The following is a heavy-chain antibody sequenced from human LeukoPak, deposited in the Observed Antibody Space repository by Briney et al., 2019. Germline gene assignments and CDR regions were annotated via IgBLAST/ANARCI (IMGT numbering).Heavy chain of an antibody. CDR3: ARVGNEIAAAGIY. CDR2: IYHSGST. Sequence: SETLSLTCAVSGYSLSSGYYWGWIRQPPGKGLEWIGSIYHSGSTYYNPSLKSRVTISVDTSKNQFSLKLSSVTAADTAVYYCARVGNEIAAAGIYWGQGTLVTVSS. V-gene: IGHV4-38-2*01. CDR1: GYSLSSGYY. J-gene: IGHJ4*02. D-gene: IGHD6-13*01.